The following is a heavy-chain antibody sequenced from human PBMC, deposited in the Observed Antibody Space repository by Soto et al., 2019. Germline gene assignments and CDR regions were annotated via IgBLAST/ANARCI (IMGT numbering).Heavy chain of an antibody. J-gene: IGHJ4*02. V-gene: IGHV4-30-4*01. Sequence: KPSETLSLTCTVSGGSISSGDYYWSWIRQPPGKGLEWIGYIYYSGSTYYNPSLKSRVTTSVDTSKNQFSLKLSSVTAADTAVYYCARGAATAALLPPSTFLEWLGLDYWGQGTLVTVSS. CDR3: ARGAATAALLPPSTFLEWLGLDY. CDR2: IYYSGST. D-gene: IGHD3-3*02. CDR1: GGSISSGDYY.